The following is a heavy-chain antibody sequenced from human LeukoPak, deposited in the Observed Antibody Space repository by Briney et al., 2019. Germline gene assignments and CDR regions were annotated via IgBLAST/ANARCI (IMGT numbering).Heavy chain of an antibody. Sequence: GGSLRLSCAASGFTFSSYGMQWVRQAPGKGLEWVAFIRYDGSNKYYADSAKGRFTISRDNSKNTLYLQMKSLRAEDTAVYYCARRYSSSYYFDYWGQGTLVTVSS. CDR1: GFTFSSYG. CDR2: IRYDGSNK. J-gene: IGHJ4*02. D-gene: IGHD6-6*01. V-gene: IGHV3-30*02. CDR3: ARRYSSSYYFDY.